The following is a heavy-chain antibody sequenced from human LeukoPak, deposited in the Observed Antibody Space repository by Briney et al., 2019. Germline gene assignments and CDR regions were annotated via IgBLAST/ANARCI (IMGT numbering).Heavy chain of an antibody. CDR2: IYYSGST. J-gene: IGHJ4*02. V-gene: IGHV4-59*01. Sequence: SETLSLTCTVSGGSISSYYWSWIRQPPGKGLEWIGYIYYSGSTNYNPSFKSRVTISVDTSKNQFSLKLSSVTAADTAVYYCARVGYSYGYPMGYYFDYWGQGTLVTVSS. CDR3: ARVGYSYGYPMGYYFDY. CDR1: GGSISSYY. D-gene: IGHD5-18*01.